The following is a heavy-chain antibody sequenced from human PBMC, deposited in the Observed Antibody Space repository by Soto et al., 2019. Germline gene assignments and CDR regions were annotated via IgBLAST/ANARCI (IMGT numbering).Heavy chain of an antibody. V-gene: IGHV1-24*01. Sequence: ASVKVSCKVSGYTLTELSMHWVRHAPGKGLEWMGGFDPEDGETIYAQKFQGRVTMTEDTSTDTAYMELSSLRSEDTAVYYCATDTSMVTAIRLHAFDIWGQGTMVTV. D-gene: IGHD2-21*02. J-gene: IGHJ3*02. CDR2: FDPEDGET. CDR3: ATDTSMVTAIRLHAFDI. CDR1: GYTLTELS.